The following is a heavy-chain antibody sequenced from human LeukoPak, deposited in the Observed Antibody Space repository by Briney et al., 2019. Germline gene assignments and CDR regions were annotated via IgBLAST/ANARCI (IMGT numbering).Heavy chain of an antibody. CDR3: AREDYGGNSRANYFDY. CDR1: GGTFSSYA. CDR2: IIPIFGIA. D-gene: IGHD4-23*01. Sequence: SVKVSCKASGGTFSSYAIGWVRQAPGQGLEWMGRIIPIFGIANYAQKFQGRVTITVDKSTSTAYMELSSLRSEDTAVYYCAREDYGGNSRANYFDYWGQGTLVTVSS. J-gene: IGHJ4*02. V-gene: IGHV1-69*04.